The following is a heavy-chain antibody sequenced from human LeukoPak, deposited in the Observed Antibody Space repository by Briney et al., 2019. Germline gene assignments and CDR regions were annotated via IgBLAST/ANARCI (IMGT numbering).Heavy chain of an antibody. CDR1: GYTFTGYY. D-gene: IGHD5-12*01. CDR2: INPNSGGT. J-gene: IGHJ6*02. CDR3: ARDLLIVATITSYYYYGMDV. V-gene: IGHV1-2*02. Sequence: GASVKVSCKASGYTFTGYYMHWVRQAPGQGLEWMGWINPNSGGTNYAQKFQGRVTMTRDTSNSTAYMELSRLRSDDTAVYYCARDLLIVATITSYYYYGMDVWGQGTTVTVSS.